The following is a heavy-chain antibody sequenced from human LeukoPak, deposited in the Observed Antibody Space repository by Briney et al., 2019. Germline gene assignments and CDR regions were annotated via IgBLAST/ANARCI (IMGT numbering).Heavy chain of an antibody. CDR1: GGSISSGSYY. CDR3: ARENDFWSGYSY. D-gene: IGHD3-3*01. CDR2: IYTSGST. J-gene: IGHJ4*02. Sequence: SETLSLTCTVSGGSISSGSYYWSWIRQPAGKGLEWIGRIYTSGSTNYNPSLKSRVTISVDTSKNQFSLKLSSVTAADTAVYYCARENDFWSGYSYWGQGTLVTVSS. V-gene: IGHV4-61*02.